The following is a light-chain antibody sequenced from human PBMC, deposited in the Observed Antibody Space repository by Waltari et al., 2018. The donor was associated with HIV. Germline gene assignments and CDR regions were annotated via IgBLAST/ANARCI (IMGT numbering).Light chain of an antibody. Sequence: QPVVTQSPSASASLGASVKLTCTLSSGYTSYGIAWPQQQPEKGPRYLMTVNTDGRQKGDGIPDRFLGSSSGAERYLTISSLQSEDEAVYYCQTWGPGSGVFGRGTQLTVL. J-gene: IGLJ3*02. CDR3: QTWGPGSGV. V-gene: IGLV4-69*01. CDR2: VNTDGR. CDR1: SGYTSYG.